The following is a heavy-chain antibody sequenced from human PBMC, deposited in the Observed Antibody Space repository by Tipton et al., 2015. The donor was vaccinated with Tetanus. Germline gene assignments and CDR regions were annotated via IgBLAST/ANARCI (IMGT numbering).Heavy chain of an antibody. CDR3: ARDVKDAIVVDSY. CDR2: INQDGSDR. CDR1: GFTLSRYT. Sequence: SLRLSCAASGFTLSRYTLNWVRQAPGKGLEWVANINQDGSDRYYVDSVKGRFTISRDNADNSLYLQMNSLRAEDTALYYCARDVKDAIVVDSYWGQGTLVTVSS. V-gene: IGHV3-7*01. J-gene: IGHJ4*02. D-gene: IGHD3-22*01.